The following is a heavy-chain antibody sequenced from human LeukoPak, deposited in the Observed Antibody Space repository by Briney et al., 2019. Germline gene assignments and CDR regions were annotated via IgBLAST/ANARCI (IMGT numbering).Heavy chain of an antibody. Sequence: PSETLSLTCTVSGGSLSSYYWSWIRQPPGKGLEWIGYIYYSGSTNYNPSLKSRVTISVDTSKNQFSLKLSSVTAADTAVYYCARVTYDFWSGALNAFDIWGQGTMVTVSS. CDR3: ARVTYDFWSGALNAFDI. D-gene: IGHD3-3*01. CDR1: GGSLSSYY. CDR2: IYYSGST. J-gene: IGHJ3*02. V-gene: IGHV4-59*01.